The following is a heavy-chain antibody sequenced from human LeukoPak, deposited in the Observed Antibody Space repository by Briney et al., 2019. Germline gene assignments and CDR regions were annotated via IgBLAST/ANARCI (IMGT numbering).Heavy chain of an antibody. J-gene: IGHJ4*02. V-gene: IGHV3-30*02. CDR1: GFTFSSYG. D-gene: IGHD1-1*01. CDR2: IRYDGSDK. Sequence: GGSLRLSCAASGFTFSSYGMSWVRQAPGKGLEWVAFIRYDGSDKSYADSVKGRFTISRDNSKNTLYLQMNSLRAEDKAVYYCAKHNRYNWNAHFGYWGQGTLVTVSS. CDR3: AKHNRYNWNAHFGY.